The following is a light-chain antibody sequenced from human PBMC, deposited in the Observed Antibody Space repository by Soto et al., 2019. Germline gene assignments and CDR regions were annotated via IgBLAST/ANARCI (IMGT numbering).Light chain of an antibody. V-gene: IGLV2-14*03. J-gene: IGLJ1*01. CDR3: ASYTTSSTYV. CDR1: SSDVGGFNY. CDR2: DVS. Sequence: QSALTQPASVSGSPGQSIAISCTGTSSDVGGFNYVSWYQQHPGKAPKFMIYDVSSRPSGVSDRFSGSKSGNTASLTISGLKAEDEADYYCASYTTSSTYVFGTGTKLTVL.